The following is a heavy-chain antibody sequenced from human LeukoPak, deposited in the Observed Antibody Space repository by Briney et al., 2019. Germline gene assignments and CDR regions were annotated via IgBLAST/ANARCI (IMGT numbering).Heavy chain of an antibody. CDR3: ARNRMTTVTTYYFDY. D-gene: IGHD4-17*01. CDR2: IYYSGST. CDR1: GGSISSGDYY. V-gene: IGHV4-30-4*01. Sequence: SETLSLTCTVSGGSISSGDYYWSWIRQPPGKGLEWIGYIYYSGSTYYNPSLKSRVTISVDTSKNQFSLKLSSVTAADTAVYYCARNRMTTVTTYYFDYWGQGTLVTVSS. J-gene: IGHJ4*02.